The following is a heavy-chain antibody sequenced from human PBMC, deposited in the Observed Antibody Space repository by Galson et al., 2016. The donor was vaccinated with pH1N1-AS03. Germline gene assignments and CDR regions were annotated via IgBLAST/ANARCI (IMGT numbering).Heavy chain of an antibody. J-gene: IGHJ6*03. D-gene: IGHD5-18*01. CDR3: ASASGDAYSYGPDYFYYTMDV. CDR1: GFGFSFSRYS. CDR2: ISSSSIYI. V-gene: IGHV3-21*01. Sequence: SLRLSCAASGFGFSFSRYSVNWVRQAPGKGLEWVSSISSSSIYIYSADSVKGRFTTSRDNAKNSVYLQMNSLRAEDTAVYYCASASGDAYSYGPDYFYYTMDVCGKGTTVTVSS.